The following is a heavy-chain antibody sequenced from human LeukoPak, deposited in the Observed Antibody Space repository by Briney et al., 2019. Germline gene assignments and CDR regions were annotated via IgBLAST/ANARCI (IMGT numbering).Heavy chain of an antibody. Sequence: GGSLRLSCAASGFTVSSNYMSWVRQAPGKGLGWVSVIYSGGSTYYADSVKGRFTISRDNSKNTLYLQMNSLRAEDTAVYYCARDSSSSWSVDYWGQGTLVTVSS. CDR1: GFTVSSNY. V-gene: IGHV3-66*01. CDR2: IYSGGST. J-gene: IGHJ4*02. CDR3: ARDSSSSWSVDY. D-gene: IGHD6-13*01.